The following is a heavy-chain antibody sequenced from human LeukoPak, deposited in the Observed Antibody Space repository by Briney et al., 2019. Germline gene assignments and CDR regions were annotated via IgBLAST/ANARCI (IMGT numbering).Heavy chain of an antibody. Sequence: GGSLRLSCAASGFTFSSYSMNWVRQAPGKGLEWVSSISSSSSYIYYADSVKGRFTISRDNAKNSLYLQMNSLRAEDTAAYYCARGGRVGEMATIVYWGQGTLVTVSS. CDR2: ISSSSSYI. J-gene: IGHJ4*02. CDR1: GFTFSSYS. V-gene: IGHV3-21*01. CDR3: ARGGRVGEMATIVY. D-gene: IGHD5-24*01.